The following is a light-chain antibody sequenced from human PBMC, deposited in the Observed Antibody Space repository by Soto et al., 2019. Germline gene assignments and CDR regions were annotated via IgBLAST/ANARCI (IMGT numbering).Light chain of an antibody. Sequence: QSALTQPASVSGSPGQSITISCTGTSSDVGGYNYVSWYQQHPGKAPKRMIYEVSNRPSGVSNRFSGSKSGNTASLTISGLQAEDEADYYCSSYASSSTRLFGGGTKLTVI. CDR2: EVS. CDR3: SSYASSSTRL. V-gene: IGLV2-14*01. J-gene: IGLJ3*02. CDR1: SSDVGGYNY.